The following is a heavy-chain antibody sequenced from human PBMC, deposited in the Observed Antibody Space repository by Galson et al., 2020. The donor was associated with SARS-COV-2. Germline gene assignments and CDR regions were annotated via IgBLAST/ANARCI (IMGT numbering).Heavy chain of an antibody. CDR2: IYYSGST. Sequence: ETSETLSLTCTVSGGSISSGDYYWSWIRQPPGKGLEWIGYIYYSGSTYYNPSLKSRVTISVDTSKNQFSLKLSSVTAADTAVYYCARDTHFSSGSYNNPYYYYYGMDVWGQGTTVTVSS. CDR3: ARDTHFSSGSYNNPYYYYYGMDV. J-gene: IGHJ6*02. V-gene: IGHV4-30-4*01. D-gene: IGHD3-10*01. CDR1: GGSISSGDYY.